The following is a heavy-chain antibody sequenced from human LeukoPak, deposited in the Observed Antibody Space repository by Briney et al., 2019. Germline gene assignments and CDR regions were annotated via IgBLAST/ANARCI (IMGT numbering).Heavy chain of an antibody. V-gene: IGHV3-23*01. CDR2: VSGSGGST. CDR1: GFTFSSYA. D-gene: IGHD3-10*01. Sequence: PGGSLRLSCAASGFTFSSYAMSWVRQAPGKGLEWVSAVSGSGGSTYYADSVKGRFTISRDNSKSTLYLQVNSLRAEDTAVYYCAKGGTMVPFDYWGQGTLVTVSS. CDR3: AKGGTMVPFDY. J-gene: IGHJ4*02.